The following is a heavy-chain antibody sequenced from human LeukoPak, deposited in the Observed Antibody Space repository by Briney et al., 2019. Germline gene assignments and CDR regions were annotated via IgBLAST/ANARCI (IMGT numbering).Heavy chain of an antibody. CDR2: IIPIFGTA. J-gene: IGHJ5*02. Sequence: SVKVSCKASGGTFSSDAISWVRQTPGQGLEWMGGIIPIFGTASYAQKFQGRVTITADKSTSTAYMELSSLRSEDTAVYYCAQAVAQWLLPGRNNWFDPWGQGTLVTVSS. CDR1: GGTFSSDA. V-gene: IGHV1-69*06. D-gene: IGHD6-19*01. CDR3: AQAVAQWLLPGRNNWFDP.